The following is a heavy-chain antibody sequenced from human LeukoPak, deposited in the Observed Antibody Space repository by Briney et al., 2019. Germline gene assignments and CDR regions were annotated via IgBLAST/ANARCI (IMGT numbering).Heavy chain of an antibody. CDR1: GGSISSYY. J-gene: IGHJ4*02. Sequence: SETLSLICTVSGGSISSYYWSWIRQPPGKGLEWIGYIYYSGSTDYSPSLKSRVTISVDTSKNQFSLKLSSVTAADTAVYYCARRTRGTYQFDYWGQGTLVTVSS. D-gene: IGHD1-7*01. CDR3: ARRTRGTYQFDY. V-gene: IGHV4-59*01. CDR2: IYYSGST.